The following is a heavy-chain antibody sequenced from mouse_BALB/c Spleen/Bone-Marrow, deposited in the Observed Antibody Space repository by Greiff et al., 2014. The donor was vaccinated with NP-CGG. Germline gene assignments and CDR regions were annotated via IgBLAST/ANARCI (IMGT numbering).Heavy chain of an antibody. CDR2: IRSKSNNYAT. CDR3: VRQRYYYGSSDWYFDV. V-gene: IGHV10-1*02. Sequence: EVKLVESGGGLVQPKGSLKLSCAASGFTFNTYAMNWVRQAPGKSLEWVARIRSKSNNYATYYADSVKDRFTISRDDSQSMLYLQMNNLKTEDTAMYYCVRQRYYYGSSDWYFDVWGAGTTVTVSS. J-gene: IGHJ1*01. D-gene: IGHD1-1*01. CDR1: GFTFNTYA.